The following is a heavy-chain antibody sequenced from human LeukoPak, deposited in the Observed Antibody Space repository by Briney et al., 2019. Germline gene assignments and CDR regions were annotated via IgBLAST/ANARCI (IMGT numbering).Heavy chain of an antibody. V-gene: IGHV2-70*01. CDR3: ARIRATTGSGYYFLPDY. Sequence: ESGPTLVNPTQTLTLTCTFSGFSLSTSGMCVSWIRQPPGKALEWLALIDWDDDKYYSTSLKTRLTISKDTSKNQVVLTMTNMDPVDTATYYCARIRATTGSGYYFLPDYWGQGTLVTVSS. J-gene: IGHJ4*02. CDR1: GFSLSTSGMC. D-gene: IGHD3-22*01. CDR2: IDWDDDK.